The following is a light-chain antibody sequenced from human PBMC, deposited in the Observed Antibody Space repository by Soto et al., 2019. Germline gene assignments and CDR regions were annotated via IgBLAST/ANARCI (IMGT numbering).Light chain of an antibody. J-gene: IGKJ2*01. Sequence: DIQMTQSPSTLSASVGDTVTISCRASQNINNLLAWYQQKPGKAPKLLIYKASTLESGVPSRFSGSGSGTDFTLTISSLQPDDFATYYCQRYYTYPYTFGQGTKLEIK. CDR3: QRYYTYPYT. CDR1: QNINNL. V-gene: IGKV1-5*03. CDR2: KAS.